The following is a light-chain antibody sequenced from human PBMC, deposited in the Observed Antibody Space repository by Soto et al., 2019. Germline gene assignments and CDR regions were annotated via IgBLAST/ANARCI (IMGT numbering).Light chain of an antibody. CDR1: QSVSSY. J-gene: IGKJ5*01. CDR3: QQRSNWPLT. Sequence: EIVLTQSPATLSLSPGERTTLSCRASQSVSSYLLWYQQKPGQAPRLLIYDASNRATGIPARFSGSGSETDFTLTISSLEPEDFAVYYCQQRSNWPLTFGQGTRLEI. CDR2: DAS. V-gene: IGKV3-11*01.